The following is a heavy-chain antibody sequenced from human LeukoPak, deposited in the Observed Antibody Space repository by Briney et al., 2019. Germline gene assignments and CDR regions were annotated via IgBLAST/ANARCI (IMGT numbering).Heavy chain of an antibody. D-gene: IGHD2-15*01. Sequence: GGSLRLSCAASGFTFSDYWMTWVRPAPGKGLEWVANINEDGSRWMYADSLRGRFTISRDNAKNSLYLQMDSLRAEDTAVYYCATSMVVAAFDYWGQGTLVTVSS. V-gene: IGHV3-7*01. J-gene: IGHJ4*02. CDR3: ATSMVVAAFDY. CDR2: INEDGSRW. CDR1: GFTFSDYW.